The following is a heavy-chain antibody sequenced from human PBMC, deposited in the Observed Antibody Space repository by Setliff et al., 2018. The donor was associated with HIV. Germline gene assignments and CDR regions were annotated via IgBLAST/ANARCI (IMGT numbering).Heavy chain of an antibody. D-gene: IGHD3-3*01. CDR2: ISHNGAYI. CDR1: GFAFEKYY. CDR3: TRSPSYYDFWSGYSDDAFDI. J-gene: IGHJ3*02. V-gene: IGHV3-21*01. Sequence: GSLRLSCLASGFAFEKYYMSWVRQAPGKGLAWVASISHNGAYIYYTFFVRGRFTISRDNAENSLYLQLNRLRVGDSAIYYCTRSPSYYDFWSGYSDDAFDIWGQGTMVT.